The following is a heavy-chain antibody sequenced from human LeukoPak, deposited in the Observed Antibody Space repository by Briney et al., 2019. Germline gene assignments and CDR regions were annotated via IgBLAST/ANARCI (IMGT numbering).Heavy chain of an antibody. CDR2: IYHSGST. J-gene: IGHJ4*02. Sequence: PSETLSLTCAGSGGSISNSNWWNWVRQPPGKGLKWIGEIYHSGSTNYNPSLRSRVTISVDRSKNQFALKLTSVTAADTAVYYCARGQGSYGDYWGQGTLVIVSS. CDR1: GGSISNSNW. D-gene: IGHD5-18*01. CDR3: ARGQGSYGDY. V-gene: IGHV4-4*02.